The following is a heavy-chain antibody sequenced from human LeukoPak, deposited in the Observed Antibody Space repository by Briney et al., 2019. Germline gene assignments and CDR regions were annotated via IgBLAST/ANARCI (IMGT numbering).Heavy chain of an antibody. CDR2: IYYSGST. CDR3: ARGVYSSSWPFDY. D-gene: IGHD6-13*01. Sequence: SETLSLTCIASGCSISSYYWSWIRQPPGKGLEWIGYIYYSGSTNYNPSLKSRVTISVDTSKNQFSLKLSSVTAADTAVYYCARGVYSSSWPFDYWGQGTLVTVSS. V-gene: IGHV4-59*01. J-gene: IGHJ4*02. CDR1: GCSISSYY.